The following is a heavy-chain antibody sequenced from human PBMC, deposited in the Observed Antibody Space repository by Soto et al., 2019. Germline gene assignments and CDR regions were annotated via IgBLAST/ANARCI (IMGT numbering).Heavy chain of an antibody. Sequence: GGSLRLSWVASGLIFSNYGMHWVRQAPGKGLEWVAVISYDGSNKYYADSVKGRFTISRDNSKNTLYLQINSLTAEDTAVYYCAKDRSCSGGNCYLALYFHLWGQGTPVTVSS. J-gene: IGHJ1*01. CDR2: ISYDGSNK. CDR3: AKDRSCSGGNCYLALYFHL. CDR1: GLIFSNYG. D-gene: IGHD2-15*01. V-gene: IGHV3-30*18.